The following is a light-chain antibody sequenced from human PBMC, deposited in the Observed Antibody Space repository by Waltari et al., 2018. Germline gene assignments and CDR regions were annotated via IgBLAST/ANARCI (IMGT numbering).Light chain of an antibody. CDR2: WAS. CDR1: QSVLVKSNNNNY. V-gene: IGKV4-1*01. CDR3: QQYHTPPQT. J-gene: IGKJ2*01. Sequence: DIVMTQSPDSLAVSLGERATINGKSSQSVLVKSNNNNYLSWYQQKPGQPPKLLIYWASTRESGVPDRFSGSGSGTDFTLTISSLQAEDVAVYYCQQYHTPPQTFGQGTKVEIK.